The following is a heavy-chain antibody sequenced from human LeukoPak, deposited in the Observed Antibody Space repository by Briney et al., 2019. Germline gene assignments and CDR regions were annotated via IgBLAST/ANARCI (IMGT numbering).Heavy chain of an antibody. CDR3: ALTQAAADETLYYYYGMDV. D-gene: IGHD6-13*01. CDR2: INPNSGGT. Sequence: ASVKVSCKASGYTFTSYYMHWVRQAPGQGLEWMGWINPNSGGTNYAQKFQGRATMTRDTSISTAYMELSRLRSDDTAVYYCALTQAAADETLYYYYGMDVWGQGTTVTVSS. CDR1: GYTFTSYY. J-gene: IGHJ6*02. V-gene: IGHV1-2*02.